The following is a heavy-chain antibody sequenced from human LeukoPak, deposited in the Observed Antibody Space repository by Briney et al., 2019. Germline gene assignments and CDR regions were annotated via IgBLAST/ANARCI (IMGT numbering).Heavy chain of an antibody. D-gene: IGHD1-26*01. J-gene: IGHJ4*02. Sequence: GGSLRLSCAASGFTFSSYGMHWVRQAPGKGLEWAAFIRYDGTNKYYADSVKGRFTISRDNSKNTLYLQMNSLRAEDTAVYYCAKDPQKWESYFDYWGQGTLVTVSS. CDR1: GFTFSSYG. V-gene: IGHV3-30*02. CDR3: AKDPQKWESYFDY. CDR2: IRYDGTNK.